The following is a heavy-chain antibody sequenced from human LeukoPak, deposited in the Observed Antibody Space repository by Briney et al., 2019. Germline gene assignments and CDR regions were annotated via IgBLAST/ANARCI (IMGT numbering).Heavy chain of an antibody. CDR3: ARQTGILTGYYYFDY. CDR2: IYYSGST. D-gene: IGHD3-9*01. V-gene: IGHV4-39*01. Sequence: PSETLSLTCTVSGGSISSSSYYWGWIRQPPGKGLEWIGSIYYSGSTYYNPSLKSRVTISVDTSKNQFSLKLSSVTAADTAVYYCARQTGILTGYYYFDYWGQGTLVTVSS. J-gene: IGHJ4*02. CDR1: GGSISSSSYY.